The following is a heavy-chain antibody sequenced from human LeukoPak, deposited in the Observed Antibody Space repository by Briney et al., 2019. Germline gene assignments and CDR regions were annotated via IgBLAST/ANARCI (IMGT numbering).Heavy chain of an antibody. CDR3: ARGNSTY. J-gene: IGHJ4*02. CDR2: IKQDGSDQ. V-gene: IGHV3-7*01. CDR1: GFAFSTYW. Sequence: PGGSLRLSCVASGFAFSTYWMTWVRQAPGKGLEWVAIIKQDGSDQYYVDSVKGRLTISRDNAKNSLYLQMNSLRAEDTAVYYCARGNSTYWGQGTLVTVSS. D-gene: IGHD1-7*01.